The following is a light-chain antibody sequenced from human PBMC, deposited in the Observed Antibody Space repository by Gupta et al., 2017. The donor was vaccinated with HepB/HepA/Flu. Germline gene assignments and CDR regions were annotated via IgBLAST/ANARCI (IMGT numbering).Light chain of an antibody. J-gene: IGLJ1*01. V-gene: IGLV7-46*01. Sequence: QPVVTQAPSLTVSPGGTVTLPFGSTTGPVTHGHFPYWFQQRPGQAPRPLIFNSNKKYSWTPDRFSGSLLGGKAALTLSGAQPEDEADYYCLLSYGDVGVFGGGTQVTVL. CDR1: TGPVTHGHF. CDR2: NSN. CDR3: LLSYGDVGV.